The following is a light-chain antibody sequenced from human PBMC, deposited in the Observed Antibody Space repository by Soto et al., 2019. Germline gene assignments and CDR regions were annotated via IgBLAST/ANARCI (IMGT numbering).Light chain of an antibody. CDR1: HRVTSNY. J-gene: IGKJ2*01. V-gene: IGKV3-20*01. CDR2: GAS. Sequence: EIVLTQSPGTLSLSPGERATLSCRTSHRVTSNYLAWYQQRPGQAPRLLIYGASSRATGIPDRFSGSGSGTDFTLTISRLEPEDFAVFYCQQYENSPYTFGQGTKLEIK. CDR3: QQYENSPYT.